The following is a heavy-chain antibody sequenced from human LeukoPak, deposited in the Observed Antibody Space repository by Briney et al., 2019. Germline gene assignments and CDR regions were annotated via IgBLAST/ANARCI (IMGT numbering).Heavy chain of an antibody. V-gene: IGHV3-30-3*01. CDR2: ISYDGSNK. Sequence: GGSLRLSCAASGFTFSSYAMHWVRQAPGKGLEWVAVISYDGSNKYYADSVKGRFTISRDNSKNTLYLQMNSLRAEDTAVYYCAREDSMAGGDYFDYWGQGTLVTVSS. D-gene: IGHD2/OR15-2a*01. CDR1: GFTFSSYA. J-gene: IGHJ4*02. CDR3: AREDSMAGGDYFDY.